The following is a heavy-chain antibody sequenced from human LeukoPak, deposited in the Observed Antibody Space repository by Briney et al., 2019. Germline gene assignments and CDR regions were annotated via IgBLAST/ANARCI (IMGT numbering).Heavy chain of an antibody. CDR2: INHSGST. V-gene: IGHV4-34*01. J-gene: IGHJ4*02. Sequence: PSETLSLTCAVYGGSFSGYYWSWIRQPPGKGLEWIGEINHSGSTNYNPSLKSRVTISVDTSKNQFSLKLSSVTAADTAVYYCARGPRMATIKIFDYWGQGTLVTVSS. CDR1: GGSFSGYY. D-gene: IGHD5-24*01. CDR3: ARGPRMATIKIFDY.